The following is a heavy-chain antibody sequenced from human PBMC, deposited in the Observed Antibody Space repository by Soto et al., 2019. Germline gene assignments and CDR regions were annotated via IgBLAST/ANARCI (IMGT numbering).Heavy chain of an antibody. CDR3: ASPQQWLGQRGDFDY. CDR1: GFTFSSFW. V-gene: IGHV3-7*05. Sequence: EVQLVESGGGLVQPGGSLRLSCAASGFTFSSFWLSWVRQPPGKGLEWVANIRQDGSDKYYVDSVKGRFTISRDNSKNSLYLQMNSLRAEDTAIYYCASPQQWLGQRGDFDYWGQGTLVTVSS. CDR2: IRQDGSDK. D-gene: IGHD6-19*01. J-gene: IGHJ4*02.